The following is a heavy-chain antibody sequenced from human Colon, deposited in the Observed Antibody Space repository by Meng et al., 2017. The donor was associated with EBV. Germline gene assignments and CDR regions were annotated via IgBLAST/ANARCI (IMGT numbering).Heavy chain of an antibody. CDR3: ARVGWRQWSFDL. V-gene: IGHV4-30-4*01. J-gene: IGHJ2*01. CDR2: IYYSGST. Sequence: QVTLTKSAPGLGKPSHTLSLTRTVFGGSISRVDDYWSWIRQPPGKGLELIGHIYYSGSTSYNPSLKSRVTISVDTSNNQFSLKLSSVTAADTAVYYCARVGWRQWSFDLWGRGTLVTVSS. D-gene: IGHD5-18*01. CDR1: GGSISRVDDY.